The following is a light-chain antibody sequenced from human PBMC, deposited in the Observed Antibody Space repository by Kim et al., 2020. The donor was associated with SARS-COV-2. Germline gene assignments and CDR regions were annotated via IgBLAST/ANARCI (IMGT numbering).Light chain of an antibody. V-gene: IGKV3-20*01. CDR1: QSVSSSY. CDR3: QQYGSSPPLT. Sequence: PGETATLSRRASQSVSSSYLAWYQQKPGQAPRLLIYGASSRATGIPDRFSGSGSGTDFTLTISRLQPEDFAVYYCQQYGSSPPLTFGGGTKVDIK. J-gene: IGKJ4*01. CDR2: GAS.